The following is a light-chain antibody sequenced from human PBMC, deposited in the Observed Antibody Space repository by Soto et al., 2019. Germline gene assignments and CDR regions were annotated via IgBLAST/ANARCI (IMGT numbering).Light chain of an antibody. Sequence: EIVMTQSPASLSVSPGERAPLSCRASQSVSSNLAWYQQKPGQAPRLLIYGASTRATGIPARFSGSGSGTEFTLTIRSLQSEDFAVYYCQQYNNWPPITFGQGTRREIK. CDR1: QSVSSN. V-gene: IGKV3-15*01. CDR2: GAS. J-gene: IGKJ5*01. CDR3: QQYNNWPPIT.